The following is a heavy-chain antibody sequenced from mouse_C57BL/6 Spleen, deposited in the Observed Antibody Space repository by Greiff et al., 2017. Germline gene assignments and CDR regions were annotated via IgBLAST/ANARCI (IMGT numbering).Heavy chain of an antibody. CDR2: ISSGSSTI. Sequence: EVKLVESGGGLVKPGGSLKLSCAASGFTFSDYGMHWVRQAPEKGLEWVAYISSGSSTIYYADTVKGRFTISRDNAKNTLFLQMTSLRSEDTAMYYCARRDDYDPFAYWGQGTLVTVSA. CDR3: ARRDDYDPFAY. V-gene: IGHV5-17*01. J-gene: IGHJ3*01. D-gene: IGHD2-4*01. CDR1: GFTFSDYG.